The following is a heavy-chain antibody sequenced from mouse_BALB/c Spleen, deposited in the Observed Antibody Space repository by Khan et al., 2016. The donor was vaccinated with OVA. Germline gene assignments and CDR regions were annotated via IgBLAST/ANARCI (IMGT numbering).Heavy chain of an antibody. CDR3: NTGDGYSAWFAY. V-gene: IGHV14-4*02. J-gene: IGHJ3*01. D-gene: IGHD2-3*01. CDR2: IDPENGNT. Sequence: VQLKESGAELVRSGTSVKLSCTASDFNIKYYYMHWVKQRPEQGLEWIGWIDPENGNTEYAPQFQDKATMTADTSSNTAYLQLSSLTSEDTAVYYCNTGDGYSAWFAYWGQGTLVTVSA. CDR1: DFNIKYYY.